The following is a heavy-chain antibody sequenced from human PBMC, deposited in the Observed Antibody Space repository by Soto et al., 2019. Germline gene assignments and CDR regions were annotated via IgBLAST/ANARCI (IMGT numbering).Heavy chain of an antibody. J-gene: IGHJ4*02. Sequence: GGSLRLSCAASGFTFSSYAMSWVRQAPGKGLEWVSAISGSGGSTYYADSVKGRFTISRDNSKNTLYLQMNSLRAEDTAVYYCATLAGYCSSTSCYRDYWGQGTLVTVSS. CDR3: ATLAGYCSSTSCYRDY. D-gene: IGHD2-2*01. CDR2: ISGSGGST. V-gene: IGHV3-23*01. CDR1: GFTFSSYA.